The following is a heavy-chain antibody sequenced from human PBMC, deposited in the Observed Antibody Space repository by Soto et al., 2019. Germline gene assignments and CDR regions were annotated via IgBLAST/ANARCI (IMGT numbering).Heavy chain of an antibody. J-gene: IGHJ3*02. V-gene: IGHV4-30-4*01. D-gene: IGHD6-19*01. CDR1: GSSISSRDHS. CDR3: AHYSSGRVVDI. Sequence: TRSPTCTFPGSSISSRDHSPSWIRQPPGKGLEWIGYIYYSGSTYYNPSLKSRVTISVDTSKNQFSLKLSSVTAADTVVYYCAHYSSGRVVDIWGQGTMVTVS. CDR2: IYYSGST.